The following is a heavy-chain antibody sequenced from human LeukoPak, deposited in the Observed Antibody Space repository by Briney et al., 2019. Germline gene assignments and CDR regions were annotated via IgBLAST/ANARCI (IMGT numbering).Heavy chain of an antibody. V-gene: IGHV4-34*01. CDR3: ARGDCSSTSCYDPYNWFDP. CDR2: INHSGST. D-gene: IGHD2-2*01. CDR1: GGSFSGYY. Sequence: SETLSLTCAVHGGSFSGYYWSWIRQPPGKGLEWIGEINHSGSTNYNPSLKSRVTISVDTSKNQFSLKLSSVTAADTAVYYCARGDCSSTSCYDPYNWFDPWGQGTLVTVSS. J-gene: IGHJ5*02.